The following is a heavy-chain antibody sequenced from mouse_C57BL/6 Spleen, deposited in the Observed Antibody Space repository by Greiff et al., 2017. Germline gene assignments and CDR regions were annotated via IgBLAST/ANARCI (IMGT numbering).Heavy chain of an antibody. D-gene: IGHD1-1*01. CDR1: GFTFSSYG. CDR2: ISSGGSYT. Sequence: DVMLVESGGDLVKPGGSLKLSCAASGFTFSSYGMSWVRQTPDKRLEWVATISSGGSYTYYPDSVKGRFTISRDNAKNTLYLQMSSLKSEDTAMYYCEGTTVVGRAMDYGGQGTSVTVSS. V-gene: IGHV5-6*02. CDR3: EGTTVVGRAMDY. J-gene: IGHJ4*01.